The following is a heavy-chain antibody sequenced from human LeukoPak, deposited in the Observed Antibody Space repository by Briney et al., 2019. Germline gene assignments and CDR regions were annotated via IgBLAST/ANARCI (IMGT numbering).Heavy chain of an antibody. V-gene: IGHV1-2*02. J-gene: IGHJ4*02. CDR2: INPNSGGA. Sequence: EASVKVSCKASGYTFTGYYIYWVRQAPGQGLEWMGWINPNSGGANYAQRFQVRVTMTRDRSSSTAYMELSRLRSDDTAVYYCARGRDELDYWGQGTLVTVSP. CDR3: ARGRDELDY. CDR1: GYTFTGYY. D-gene: IGHD1-1*01.